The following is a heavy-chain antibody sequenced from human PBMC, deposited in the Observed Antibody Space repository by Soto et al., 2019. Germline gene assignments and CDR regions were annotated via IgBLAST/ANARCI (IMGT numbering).Heavy chain of an antibody. CDR1: GYTFTSYD. D-gene: IGHD3-22*01. Sequence: ASVKVSCKASGYTFTSYDINWVRQATGQGLEWMGWMNPNSGSTGYAQKFQGRVTMTRNTSISTAYMELSSLRSEDTAVYYCARGRSMWLLPHSFDYWRQGTLVTVSS. J-gene: IGHJ4*02. V-gene: IGHV1-8*01. CDR2: MNPNSGST. CDR3: ARGRSMWLLPHSFDY.